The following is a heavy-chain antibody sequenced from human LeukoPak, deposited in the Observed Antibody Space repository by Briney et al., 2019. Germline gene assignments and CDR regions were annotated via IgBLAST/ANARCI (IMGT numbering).Heavy chain of an antibody. J-gene: IGHJ3*02. CDR1: GFTFSNYR. CDR3: ARGRDGYNLVDAFDI. V-gene: IGHV3-21*01. CDR2: ISTSSIYI. Sequence: GGSLRLSCAASGFTFSNYRMNWVRQASGKGLEWVSSISTSSIYIYYADSLKGRFTISRDNAKNSLYLQMNSLRAEDTAVYYCARGRDGYNLVDAFDIWDQGIMVTVSS. D-gene: IGHD5-24*01.